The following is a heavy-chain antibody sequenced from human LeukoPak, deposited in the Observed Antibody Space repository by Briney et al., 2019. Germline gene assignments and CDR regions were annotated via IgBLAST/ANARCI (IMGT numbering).Heavy chain of an antibody. D-gene: IGHD5-18*01. CDR2: IYSGGST. Sequence: GGSLRLSCTASRFYFSTYDMNWVRQVPGKGLEGVSVIYSGGSTYYADSVKGRFTISRDNSKNTLYLQMNSLRAEDTAVYYCARGYGGYSYVDYFNYWGQGTLVTVSS. CDR1: RFYFSTYD. CDR3: ARGYGGYSYVDYFNY. V-gene: IGHV3-66*01. J-gene: IGHJ4*02.